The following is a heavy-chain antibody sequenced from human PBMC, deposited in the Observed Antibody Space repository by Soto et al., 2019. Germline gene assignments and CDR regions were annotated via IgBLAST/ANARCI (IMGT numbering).Heavy chain of an antibody. D-gene: IGHD2-2*01. V-gene: IGHV1-18*01. CDR3: AREGPPSLT. J-gene: IGHJ5*02. CDR1: GYTFTSYG. CDR2: IRAYNGNT. Sequence: QVQLVQSGAEVKKPGASVKVSCKASGYTFTSYGISWVRQAPGQGLEWMGWIRAYNGNTNYPQKLRGRVTMTTDTSTSTVYLELRSRRSDDTAVYSGAREGPPSLTWGQGPLVTVSS.